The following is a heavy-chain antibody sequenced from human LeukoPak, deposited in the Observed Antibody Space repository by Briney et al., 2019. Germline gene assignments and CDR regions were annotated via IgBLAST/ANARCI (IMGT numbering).Heavy chain of an antibody. CDR3: ARDGYSSSWHFFDY. CDR2: VYSSGYT. Sequence: SETLSLTCTVSGGSISGYYWNWIRQPAGKGLEWIGRVYSSGYTNYNPSLNSRITMSVDTSKNQFSLKLNSVTAADTAVYYCARDGYSSSWHFFDYWGRGTLVTVSS. J-gene: IGHJ4*02. D-gene: IGHD6-13*01. CDR1: GGSISGYY. V-gene: IGHV4-4*07.